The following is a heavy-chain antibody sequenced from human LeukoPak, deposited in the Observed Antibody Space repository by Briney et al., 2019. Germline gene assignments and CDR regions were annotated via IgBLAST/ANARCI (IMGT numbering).Heavy chain of an antibody. CDR1: GGSFSGYY. V-gene: IGHV4-34*01. J-gene: IGHJ4*02. CDR3: ARGSSIAARTYFDY. Sequence: PSETLSLTCAVSGGSFSGYYWSWIRQPPGKGLEWIGEINHSGSTNYNPSLKSRVTISVDTSKNQFSLKLSSVTAADTAVYYCARGSSIAARTYFDYWGQGTLVTVYS. CDR2: INHSGST. D-gene: IGHD6-6*01.